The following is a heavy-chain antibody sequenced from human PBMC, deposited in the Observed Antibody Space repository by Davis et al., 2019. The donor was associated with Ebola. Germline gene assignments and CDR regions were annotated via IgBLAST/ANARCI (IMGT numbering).Heavy chain of an antibody. CDR3: ARDSVHCGGDCYSGYYYMDV. CDR2: IIPIFGTA. CDR1: GGTFSSYA. Sequence: SVKVSCKASGGTFSSYAISWVRQAPGQGLEWMGGIIPIFGTANYAQKFQGRVTITADESTSTAYMELSSLRSEDTAVYYCARDSVHCGGDCYSGYYYMDVWGKGTTVTVSS. J-gene: IGHJ6*03. D-gene: IGHD2-21*01. V-gene: IGHV1-69*13.